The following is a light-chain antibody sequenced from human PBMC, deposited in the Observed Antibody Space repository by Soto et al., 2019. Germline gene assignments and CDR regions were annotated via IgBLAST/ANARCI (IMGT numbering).Light chain of an antibody. CDR3: QQYDSSPRT. CDR1: QSVRRY. V-gene: IGKV3-20*01. J-gene: IGKJ1*01. CDR2: DAS. Sequence: EIVLTQSPGTLSLSPGDTLSLSCRSSQSVRRYLAWYQHKPGQAPRLLIYDASNRATGIPDRFSGSGSGTDFTLTITRLEPEDFAVYYCQQYDSSPRTFGQGTKVEIK.